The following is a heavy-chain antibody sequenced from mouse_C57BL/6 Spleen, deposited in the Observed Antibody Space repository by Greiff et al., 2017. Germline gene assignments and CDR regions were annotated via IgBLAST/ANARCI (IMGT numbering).Heavy chain of an antibody. Sequence: EVQLQESGPVLVKPGASVKMSCKASGYTFTDYYMNWVKQSHGKSLEWIGVINPYNGGTSYNQKFKGQATLTVDKSSSTAYMELNSLTSEDSAVYYCAGVYDGYYVGYFDYWGQGTTLTVSS. CDR2: INPYNGGT. CDR3: AGVYDGYYVGYFDY. V-gene: IGHV1-19*01. CDR1: GYTFTDYY. D-gene: IGHD2-3*01. J-gene: IGHJ2*01.